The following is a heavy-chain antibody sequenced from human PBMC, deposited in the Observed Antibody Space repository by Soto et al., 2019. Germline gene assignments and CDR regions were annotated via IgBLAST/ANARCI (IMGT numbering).Heavy chain of an antibody. CDR3: ARDVELAHFDY. V-gene: IGHV3-33*01. J-gene: IGHJ4*02. Sequence: PGGSLRLSCAASGFTFISYGMHWVLQAPGKGLEWVAVIWYDGSNKYYADSVKGRFTISRDNSKNTLYLQMNSLRAEDTAVYYCARDVELAHFDYWGQGTLVTVSS. D-gene: IGHD6-6*01. CDR1: GFTFISYG. CDR2: IWYDGSNK.